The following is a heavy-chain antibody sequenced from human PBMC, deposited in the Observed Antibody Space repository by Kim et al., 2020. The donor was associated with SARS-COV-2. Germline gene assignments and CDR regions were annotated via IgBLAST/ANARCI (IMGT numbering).Heavy chain of an antibody. CDR2: ISSSSSYI. CDR3: GVAPRMEYSGFDFDY. J-gene: IGHJ4*01. V-gene: IGHV3-21*01. CDR1: GFTFSSYS. Sequence: GGSLRLSCAASGFTFSSYSMNWVRQAPGKGLEWVSSISSSSSYIYYADSVKGRFTISRDNAKNSLYLQMNSLRAEDTAVYYCGVAPRMEYSGFDFDYWGQGTLVTVSS. D-gene: IGHD5-12*01.